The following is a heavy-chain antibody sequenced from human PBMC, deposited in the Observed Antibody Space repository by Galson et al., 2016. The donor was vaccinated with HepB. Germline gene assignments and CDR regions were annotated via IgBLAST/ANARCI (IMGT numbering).Heavy chain of an antibody. Sequence: SLRLSCAASGFTFSSYALSWVRQAPGKGLVWVSRINSDGSSTSYADSVKGRFTISRDNAKDSLYVQMNSLRVEDTALYYCARDPGYITAAPFFDYWGQGTLVTVAS. D-gene: IGHD5-24*01. J-gene: IGHJ4*02. V-gene: IGHV3-74*01. CDR3: ARDPGYITAAPFFDY. CDR1: GFTFSSYA. CDR2: INSDGSST.